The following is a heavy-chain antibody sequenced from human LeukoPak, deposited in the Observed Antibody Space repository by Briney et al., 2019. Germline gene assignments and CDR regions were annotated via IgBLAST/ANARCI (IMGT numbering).Heavy chain of an antibody. CDR3: AKAPGEEWLLDY. V-gene: IGHV3-23*01. CDR1: GFTFSSYA. D-gene: IGHD5-12*01. J-gene: IGHJ4*02. Sequence: PGGSLRLSCAASGFTFSSYAMSWVRQAPGKGLEWVSAISGSGGSTYYADSVKGRFTISRDNSKNTLYLQMNSLRAEDTALYYCAKAPGEEWLLDYWGQGTLVTVSS. CDR2: ISGSGGST.